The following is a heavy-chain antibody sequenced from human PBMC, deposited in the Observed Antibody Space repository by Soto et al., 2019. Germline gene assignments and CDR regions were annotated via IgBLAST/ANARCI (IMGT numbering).Heavy chain of an antibody. V-gene: IGHV2-5*02. CDR2: IYWDDDE. CDR3: AHKGGRGAAMDV. J-gene: IGHJ6*02. D-gene: IGHD2-15*01. Sequence: ITLKESGPTLVKPTQTLTLTCTFSGFSLSSSGVGVGWIRQPPGKALEWLTLIYWDDDERYSPSLKSRLTITKXXSKNQVVLTLTNMDPVDTATYFCAHKGGRGAAMDVWGQGPTVTVSS. CDR1: GFSLSSSGVG.